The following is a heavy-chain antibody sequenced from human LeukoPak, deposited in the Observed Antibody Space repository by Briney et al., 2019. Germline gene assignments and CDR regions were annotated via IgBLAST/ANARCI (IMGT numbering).Heavy chain of an antibody. Sequence: GASVKVSCKASGYTFTGYYIHWVRQAPGQGLEWMGWVNPNSGGRNYAQKFQCRVTMTRDTTISTAYMELSSLRSDDTAVYYCARSQWGIASAGLDYWGQGTLVSVSS. D-gene: IGHD6-13*01. V-gene: IGHV1-2*02. CDR1: GYTFTGYY. J-gene: IGHJ4*02. CDR2: VNPNSGGR. CDR3: ARSQWGIASAGLDY.